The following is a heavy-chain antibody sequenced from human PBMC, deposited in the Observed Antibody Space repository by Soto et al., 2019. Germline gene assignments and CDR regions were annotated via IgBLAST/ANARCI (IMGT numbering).Heavy chain of an antibody. CDR2: IGHLAAT. CDR3: GRSGGCDSFDF. V-gene: IGHV4-30-2*06. D-gene: IGHD2-15*01. CDR1: GVAMTYCGYS. J-gene: IGHJ4*02. Sequence: PSETLSLTCSVSGVAMTYCGYSWSWIRQSPEQGLEWRGYIGHLAATYYNPSFKIRLSLSIDRTRNQFSLSLRSMTAADKAVDYGGRSGGCDSFDFWGQGIQVTVSS.